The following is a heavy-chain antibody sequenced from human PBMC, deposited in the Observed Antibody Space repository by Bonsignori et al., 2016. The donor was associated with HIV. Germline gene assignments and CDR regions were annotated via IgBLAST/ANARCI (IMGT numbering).Heavy chain of an antibody. Sequence: SETLSLTCAVSGYSISSGYYWGWIRQPPGKGLEWIGSIYHSGSTYYNPSLKSRVTISVDTSKNQFSLKLSSVTAADTAVYYCARLENYFDYWGQGTLVTVSS. D-gene: IGHD5-24*01. J-gene: IGHJ4*02. CDR1: GYSISSGYY. CDR2: IYHSGST. CDR3: ARLENYFDY. V-gene: IGHV4-38-2*01.